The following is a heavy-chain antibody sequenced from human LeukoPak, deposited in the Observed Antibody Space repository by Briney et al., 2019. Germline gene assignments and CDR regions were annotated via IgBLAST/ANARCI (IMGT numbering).Heavy chain of an antibody. V-gene: IGHV1-69*13. CDR2: IIPIFGTA. CDR3: ARLTIFGNDAFDI. Sequence: ASVKVSCKASGGTFSGYAISWVRQAPGQGLERMGGIIPIFGTANYAQKFQGRVTITADESTSTAYMELSSLRSEDTAVYYCARLTIFGNDAFDIWGQGTMVTVSS. D-gene: IGHD3-3*01. J-gene: IGHJ3*02. CDR1: GGTFSGYA.